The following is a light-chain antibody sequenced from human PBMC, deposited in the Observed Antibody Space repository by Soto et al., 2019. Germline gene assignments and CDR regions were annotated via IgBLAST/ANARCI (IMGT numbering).Light chain of an antibody. CDR2: DVI. CDR3: CSYTTTTSRV. Sequence: QSVLTQPASVSGSPGQSITISCTGTSSDFVHYIYVSFYQQHPGNAPKLMIYDVIIRPSGVSDRFSGSKSGNPASLTISGLQAEDEADYYCCSYTTTTSRVFGTGTKVTVL. V-gene: IGLV2-14*03. J-gene: IGLJ1*01. CDR1: SSDFVHYIY.